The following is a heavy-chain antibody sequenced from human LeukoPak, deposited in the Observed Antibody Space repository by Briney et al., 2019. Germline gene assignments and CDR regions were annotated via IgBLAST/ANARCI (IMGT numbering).Heavy chain of an antibody. Sequence: SETLSLTCAVYGGSFSGYYWSWIRQPPGKGLEWIGEINHSGSTNYNPSLKSRVTISVDTSKNQFSLKLSSVTAADTAVYYCARVSVSEFDYWGQGTLVTVSS. J-gene: IGHJ4*02. D-gene: IGHD1-14*01. CDR1: GGSFSGYY. CDR2: INHSGST. CDR3: ARVSVSEFDY. V-gene: IGHV4-34*01.